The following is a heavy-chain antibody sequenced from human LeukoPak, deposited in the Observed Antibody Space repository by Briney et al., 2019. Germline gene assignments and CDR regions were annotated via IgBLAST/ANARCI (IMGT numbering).Heavy chain of an antibody. CDR1: GYTFTSYY. V-gene: IGHV1-46*01. CDR2: INPSGGST. CDR3: ARDGPYYYDSSGYSFDY. D-gene: IGHD3-22*01. Sequence: ASVTVSCKASGYTFTSYYMHWVRQAPGQGLEWMGIINPSGGSTSYAQKFQGRVTMTRDTSTSTVYMELSSLRSEDTAVYYCARDGPYYYDSSGYSFDYWGQGTLVTVSS. J-gene: IGHJ4*02.